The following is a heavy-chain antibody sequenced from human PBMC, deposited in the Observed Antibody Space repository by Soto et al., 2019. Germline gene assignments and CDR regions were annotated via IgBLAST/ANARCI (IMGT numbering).Heavy chain of an antibody. CDR1: GFSLSTSGVG. CDR2: IYWDDDK. D-gene: IGHD3-3*01. V-gene: IGHV2-5*02. J-gene: IGHJ3*02. CDR3: ARNTIFGVLYAFDI. Sequence: QITLKESGPTLVKPTQTLTLTCTFSGFSLSTSGVGVGWIRQPPGKALEWLALIYWDDDKRYSPSLKSRLTITTDTSKKQVVLTMTNMDPVDTATYYCARNTIFGVLYAFDIWGQGTMVTVSS.